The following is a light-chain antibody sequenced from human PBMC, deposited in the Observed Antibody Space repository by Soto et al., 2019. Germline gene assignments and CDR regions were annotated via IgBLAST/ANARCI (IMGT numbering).Light chain of an antibody. Sequence: QSVLTQPPSVSGAPGQRVTIACTGRSSNIGAGYDVHWYQQLPGTAPKLLIYGNTNRPSGVPDRFSGSKSGTSASLAITGLQVEDEADYYCQSYDSSLSGHVIFGGGTKVTVL. CDR1: SSNIGAGYD. V-gene: IGLV1-40*01. J-gene: IGLJ2*01. CDR3: QSYDSSLSGHVI. CDR2: GNT.